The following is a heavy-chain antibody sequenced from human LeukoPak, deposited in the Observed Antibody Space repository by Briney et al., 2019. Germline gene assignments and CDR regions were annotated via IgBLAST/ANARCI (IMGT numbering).Heavy chain of an antibody. J-gene: IGHJ6*03. D-gene: IGHD4-17*01. Sequence: GASVKVSCKASGYTFTSYGISWVRQAPGQGLEWMGWINPNSGGTNYAQRFQGRVTMTRDTSISTAYMELSRLRSDDTAVYYCARGTVIPYYYYYMDVWGKGTTVTISS. CDR3: ARGTVIPYYYYYMDV. CDR2: INPNSGGT. CDR1: GYTFTSYG. V-gene: IGHV1-2*02.